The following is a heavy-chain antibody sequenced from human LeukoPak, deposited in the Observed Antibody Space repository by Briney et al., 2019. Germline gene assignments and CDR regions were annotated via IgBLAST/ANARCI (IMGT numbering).Heavy chain of an antibody. V-gene: IGHV4-38-2*02. Sequence: PSETLSLTCTVSGYSISSSYYWGWIRQPPGKGLEWIGSIYHSGSTYYNPSLKSRVTISVDTSKNQFSLKLSSVTAADTAVYYCARDISSWPKYYFDYWGQGTLVTVSS. D-gene: IGHD6-13*01. J-gene: IGHJ4*02. CDR1: GYSISSSYY. CDR2: IYHSGST. CDR3: ARDISSWPKYYFDY.